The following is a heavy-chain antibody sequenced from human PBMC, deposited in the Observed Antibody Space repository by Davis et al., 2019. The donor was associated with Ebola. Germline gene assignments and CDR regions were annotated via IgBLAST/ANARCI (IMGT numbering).Heavy chain of an antibody. CDR1: GFTFSDYY. V-gene: IGHV3-11*01. Sequence: GESLKISCAASGFTFSDYYMSWIRQAPGKGLEWVSYISSSGSTIYYVDSVKGRFTISRDNAKNSLYLQMNSLRAEDTAVYYCARGRRRELSFFDYWGQGTLVTVSS. J-gene: IGHJ4*02. CDR2: ISSSGSTI. CDR3: ARGRRRELSFFDY. D-gene: IGHD1-26*01.